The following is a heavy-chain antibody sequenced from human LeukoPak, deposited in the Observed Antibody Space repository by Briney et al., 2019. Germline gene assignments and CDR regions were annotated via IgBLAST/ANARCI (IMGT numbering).Heavy chain of an antibody. D-gene: IGHD2/OR15-2a*01. J-gene: IGHJ4*02. CDR2: IWYDGSNK. CDR1: GFTFSNYV. V-gene: IGHV3-33*01. Sequence: GGSLRLSCAASGFTFSNYVMHWVRQAPGKGLEWVALIWYDGSNKYYTDSVKGRFTISRDNSKNTLYLHMNSLRAEDTALYYCAREGPRGNSQFDYWGQGTLVTVSS. CDR3: AREGPRGNSQFDY.